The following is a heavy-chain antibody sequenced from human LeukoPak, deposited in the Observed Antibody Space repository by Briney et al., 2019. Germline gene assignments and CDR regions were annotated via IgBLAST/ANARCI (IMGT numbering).Heavy chain of an antibody. CDR3: ARAARVGAAYYFDY. D-gene: IGHD1-26*01. Sequence: GGSLRLSCAASGFTFSSYSMNWVRQAPGKGLEWVSSISSSSSYIYYADSMKGRFTISRDNAKNSLYLQMNSLRAEDTAVYYCARAARVGAAYYFDYWGQGTLVTVSS. V-gene: IGHV3-21*01. J-gene: IGHJ4*02. CDR1: GFTFSSYS. CDR2: ISSSSSYI.